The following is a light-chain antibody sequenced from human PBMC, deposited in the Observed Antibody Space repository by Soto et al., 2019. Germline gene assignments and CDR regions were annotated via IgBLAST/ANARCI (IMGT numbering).Light chain of an antibody. J-gene: IGLJ2*01. V-gene: IGLV2-23*01. CDR3: CSYAGSRGLV. CDR1: SSDVGIYNL. CDR2: EGS. Sequence: QSALTQPASVSGSPGQSITISCTGTSSDVGIYNLVSWYQQLPGKAPKLMIYEGSKRPSGVSNRFSGSKSGNTASLTFSGLQAEDEADYYCCSYAGSRGLVFGGGTKLTVL.